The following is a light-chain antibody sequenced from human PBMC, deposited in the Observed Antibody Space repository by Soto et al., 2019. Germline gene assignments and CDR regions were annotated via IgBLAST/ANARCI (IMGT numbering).Light chain of an antibody. V-gene: IGKV3-15*01. CDR2: DAS. CDR1: QSLTNPY. Sequence: EIVLTQSTGTLALSPGERATLFFRARQSLTNPYIAWYQQKPGQAPRLLIYDASTRATVIPARFSGSGSGTEFTLTISSLQSEDFAVYYCQQYNDWPPITFGQGTRLEIK. CDR3: QQYNDWPPIT. J-gene: IGKJ5*01.